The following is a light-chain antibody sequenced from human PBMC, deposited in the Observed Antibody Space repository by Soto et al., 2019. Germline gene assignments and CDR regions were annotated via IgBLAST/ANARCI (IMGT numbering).Light chain of an antibody. J-gene: IGLJ1*01. CDR3: SSYTSSSTLYV. CDR1: SSDVGYNNY. V-gene: IGLV2-14*01. CDR2: DVT. Sequence: QSVLTQPASVSGSPGQSITISCTGTSSDVGYNNYVSWYQQHPRKAPKLMIYDVTHRPSGISNRFSGSKSGNTASLTISGLQAEAEADYYCSSYTSSSTLYVFGTGTKVTVL.